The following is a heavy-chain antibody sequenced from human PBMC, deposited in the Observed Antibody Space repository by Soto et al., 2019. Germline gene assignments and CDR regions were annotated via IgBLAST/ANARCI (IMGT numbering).Heavy chain of an antibody. CDR1: GYNFNAYW. CDR2: IYPDDSDT. Sequence: GEALKISCQGSGYNFNAYWIAWVPQMPGKGLEWVGIIYPDDSDTTYSPSFQGQVTISADKSINTAYLQWNSLKASDTAMYFCARRGSATHYGVLSGYGFPDAFESWGQGTMVTVSS. CDR3: ARRGSATHYGVLSGYGFPDAFES. J-gene: IGHJ3*02. D-gene: IGHD3-3*01. V-gene: IGHV5-51*01.